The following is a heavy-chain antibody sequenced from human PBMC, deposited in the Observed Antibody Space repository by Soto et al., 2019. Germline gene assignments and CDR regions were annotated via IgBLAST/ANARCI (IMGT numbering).Heavy chain of an antibody. V-gene: IGHV3-9*01. D-gene: IGHD2-15*01. Sequence: EVQLVQSGGGLAHPGGSLRLSCEASGFIFEDYDMPWVRQPPGKGLQWVSGISWNSGDKDYGDSVKGRFTISRDNAKNSLDLQMSSLRVEDTATYYCVKKSCSHTRCYTGWFFDLWGRGTLGTVSS. J-gene: IGHJ2*01. CDR2: ISWNSGDK. CDR1: GFIFEDYD. CDR3: VKKSCSHTRCYTGWFFDL.